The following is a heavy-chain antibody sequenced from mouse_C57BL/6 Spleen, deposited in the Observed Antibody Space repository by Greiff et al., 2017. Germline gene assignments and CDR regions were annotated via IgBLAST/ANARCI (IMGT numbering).Heavy chain of an antibody. CDR1: GFTFSDYG. J-gene: IGHJ4*01. D-gene: IGHD2-12*01. CDR2: ISSGSSTI. Sequence: EVKLVESGGGLVKPGGSLKLSCAASGFTFSDYGMHWVRQAPETGLEWVAYISSGSSTIYYADTVKGRFTISRDNATNTLFLQMTSLRSEDTAMYYFERDLRHYYAMDYWGQGTSVTVSS. V-gene: IGHV5-17*01. CDR3: ERDLRHYYAMDY.